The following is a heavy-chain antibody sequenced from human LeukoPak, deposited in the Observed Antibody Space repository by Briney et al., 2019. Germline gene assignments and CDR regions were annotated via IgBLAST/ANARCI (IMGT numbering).Heavy chain of an antibody. J-gene: IGHJ4*02. CDR1: GFTFSSYA. V-gene: IGHV3-30-3*01. CDR2: ISHDGTTK. CDR3: AREVQRPDIFDY. Sequence: PGRSLRLSCAASGFTFSSYAMHWVRQAPGKGLEWVAVISHDGTTKYYTDSVKGRFTISRDNSRNTLYLQMNSLRPEDTAVFYCAREVQRPDIFDYWGERNLFTVSS. D-gene: IGHD1-1*01.